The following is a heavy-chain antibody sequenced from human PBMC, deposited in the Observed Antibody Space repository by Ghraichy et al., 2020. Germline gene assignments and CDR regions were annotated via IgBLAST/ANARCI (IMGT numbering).Heavy chain of an antibody. CDR1: GFTFDDYA. Sequence: GGSLRLSSAASGFTFDDYAMHWVRQAPGKGLEWVSGISWNSGSIGYADSVKGRFTISRDNAKNSLYLQMNSLRAEDTALYYCAKGVYGMDVWGQGTTVTVSS. CDR3: AKGVYGMDV. CDR2: ISWNSGSI. J-gene: IGHJ6*02. V-gene: IGHV3-9*01.